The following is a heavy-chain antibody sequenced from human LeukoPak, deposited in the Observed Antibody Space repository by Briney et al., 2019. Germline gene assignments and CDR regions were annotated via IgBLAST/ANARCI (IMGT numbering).Heavy chain of an antibody. CDR3: ARVDVEEVARITMVRGAGLFDY. CDR1: GFTFSSYW. V-gene: IGHV3-7*01. Sequence: GSLRLSCAASGFTFSSYWMSWVRQAPGKGLEWVASIKQDGSEKYYVDSVKGRFTISRDNAKNSLYLQMNSLRAEDTAVYYCARVDVEEVARITMVRGAGLFDYWGQGTLVTVYS. J-gene: IGHJ4*02. CDR2: IKQDGSEK. D-gene: IGHD3-10*01.